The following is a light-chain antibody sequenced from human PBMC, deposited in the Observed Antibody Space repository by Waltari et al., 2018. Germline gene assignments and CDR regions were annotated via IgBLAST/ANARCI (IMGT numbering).Light chain of an antibody. CDR1: SNDIGNSNH. J-gene: IGLJ2*01. Sequence: QPALTQPASVSGSPGQSITISCTGSSNDIGNSNHVCWYQQPPGKAPRIIISEVTERPSGVSDSFSGSKSGNTASLTISGLQAEDEADYYCLSYTTRISFVFGGGTKLSVL. CDR3: LSYTTRISFV. CDR2: EVT. V-gene: IGLV2-23*02.